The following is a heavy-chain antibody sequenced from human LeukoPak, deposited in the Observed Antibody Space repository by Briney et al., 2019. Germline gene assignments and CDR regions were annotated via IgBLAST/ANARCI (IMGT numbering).Heavy chain of an antibody. CDR2: IIPILGIA. CDR1: GGTFSSYA. J-gene: IGHJ3*02. Sequence: SVKVSCKASGGTFSSYAISWVRQAPGQGLEWMGRIIPILGIANYAQKFQGRVTITADKSTSTAYMELSRLRSDDTAVYYCARAKGSGSYDAFDIWGQGTMVTVSS. D-gene: IGHD3-10*01. V-gene: IGHV1-69*04. CDR3: ARAKGSGSYDAFDI.